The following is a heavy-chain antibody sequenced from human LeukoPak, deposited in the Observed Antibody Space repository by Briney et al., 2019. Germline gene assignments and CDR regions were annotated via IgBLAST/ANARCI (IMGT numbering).Heavy chain of an antibody. J-gene: IGHJ4*02. CDR2: INPNSGGT. D-gene: IGHD5-18*01. Sequence: ASVKVSCKASGYTFTGYYMHWVRQAPGQGLEWMGWINPNSGGTNYAQKFQGRVTMTTDTSTSTAYMELRSLRSDDTAVYYCARTWIQLWLGDYWGQGTLVTVSS. V-gene: IGHV1-2*02. CDR3: ARTWIQLWLGDY. CDR1: GYTFTGYY.